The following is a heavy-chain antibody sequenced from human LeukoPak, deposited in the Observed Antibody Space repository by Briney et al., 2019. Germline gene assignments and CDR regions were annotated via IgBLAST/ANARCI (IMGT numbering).Heavy chain of an antibody. CDR2: INPNSGDT. V-gene: IGHV1-2*02. J-gene: IGHJ4*02. CDR1: GYTFTAYY. D-gene: IGHD6-19*01. CDR3: ARDGSQWLPPRRFDY. Sequence: ASVKVSCKASGYTFTAYYMHWVRRAPGQGLEWMGWINPNSGDTNYAQNFRGRVTMTSDTSVSTTYMELSRLTSDDTAVYFCARDGSQWLPPRRFDYWGLGALVTVSS.